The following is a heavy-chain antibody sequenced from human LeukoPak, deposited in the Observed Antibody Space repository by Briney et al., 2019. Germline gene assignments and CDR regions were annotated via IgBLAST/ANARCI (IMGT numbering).Heavy chain of an antibody. CDR2: FYSGGSS. V-gene: IGHV3-53*01. CDR3: ARDRGYGYGFFDY. J-gene: IGHJ4*02. CDR1: GLTVRSIY. Sequence: GGSLRLSCAASGLTVRSIYMTWVRQARAKGLEWVSSFYSGGSSYYADSVKGRFIISRDSSTDTLYLQMNSLRVEDTAVYFCARDRGYGYGFFDYWGQGTLVTVSS. D-gene: IGHD5-18*01.